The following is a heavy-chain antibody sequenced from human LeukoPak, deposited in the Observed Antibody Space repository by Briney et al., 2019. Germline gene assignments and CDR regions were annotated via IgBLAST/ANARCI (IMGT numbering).Heavy chain of an antibody. CDR2: IYYSGST. D-gene: IGHD3-22*01. V-gene: IGHV4-59*01. J-gene: IGHJ4*02. CDR1: GGSLSSYY. CDR3: ARVDSSGYTPTFDY. Sequence: PSETLSLTRTVSGGSLSSYYWSWIRQPPGKGLEWIGYIYYSGSTNYNPSLKSRVTISVDTSKNQFSLKLSSVTAADTAVYYCARVDSSGYTPTFDYWGQGTLVTVSS.